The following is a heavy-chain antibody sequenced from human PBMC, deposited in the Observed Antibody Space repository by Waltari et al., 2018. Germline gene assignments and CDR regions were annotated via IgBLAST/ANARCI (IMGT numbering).Heavy chain of an antibody. CDR3: AKSIWGYSYGKIDY. CDR1: GFTFSSYV. CDR2: ISDSDEST. Sequence: EVQLLESGGAFVQPGGSLRLSCAASGFTFSSYVMHWVRQAPGKGLEWGSAISDSDESTHYADYMKGRFTISRDKSKNTLYLQMNRLRAEDTAIYYCAKSIWGYSYGKIDYWGHGTLVTVSS. J-gene: IGHJ4*01. D-gene: IGHD5-18*01. V-gene: IGHV3-23*01.